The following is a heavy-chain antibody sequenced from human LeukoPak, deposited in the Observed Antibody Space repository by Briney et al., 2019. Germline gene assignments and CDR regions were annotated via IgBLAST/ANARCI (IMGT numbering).Heavy chain of an antibody. Sequence: PGGSLRLSCAASGFTFSSYSMNWVRQAPGKGLEWVSYISSSGNTIYYVDSVKGRFTISRDNAKNSLYLQMNSLRAEDTAVYYCARKVLPYYFDYWGQGTLVTVSS. J-gene: IGHJ4*02. CDR3: ARKVLPYYFDY. CDR1: GFTFSSYS. D-gene: IGHD4/OR15-4a*01. V-gene: IGHV3-48*04. CDR2: ISSSGNTI.